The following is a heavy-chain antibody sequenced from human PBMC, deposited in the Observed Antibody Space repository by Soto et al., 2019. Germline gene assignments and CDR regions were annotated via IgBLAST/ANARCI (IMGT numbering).Heavy chain of an antibody. J-gene: IGHJ3*01. CDR2: IYYSGST. CDR1: GGSISSGDYY. V-gene: IGHV4-30-4*01. Sequence: QVQLQESGPGLVKPSQTLSLTCTVSGGSISSGDYYWNWIRQPPGKVLEWIGSIYYSGSTYYSSSLHSRVTISVGTSTNQFSLKRSSVTAADTAVYYCVRGDPGACSSTSCSDAFDLWGRGTMVAVSS. D-gene: IGHD2-2*01. CDR3: VRGDPGACSSTSCSDAFDL.